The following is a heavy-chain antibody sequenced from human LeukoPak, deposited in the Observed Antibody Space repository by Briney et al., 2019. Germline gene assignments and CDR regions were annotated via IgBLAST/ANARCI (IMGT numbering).Heavy chain of an antibody. D-gene: IGHD3-9*01. CDR3: AKEGDYDILTGYYK. Sequence: GGSLRLSCAASGFTFRDYSDYWMSWVRQAPGKGLEWVANIKQDGSEKYYVDSVKGRFTISRDNSKNTLYLQMNSLRAEDTAVYYCAKEGDYDILTGYYKWGQGTLVTVSS. CDR1: GFTFRDYSDYW. CDR2: IKQDGSEK. V-gene: IGHV3-7*01. J-gene: IGHJ4*02.